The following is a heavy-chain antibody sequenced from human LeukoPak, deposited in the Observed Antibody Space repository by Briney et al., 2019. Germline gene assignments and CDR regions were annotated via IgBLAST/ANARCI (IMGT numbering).Heavy chain of an antibody. Sequence: GGSLRLSCAASGFTFSSYGMHWVRQAPGKGLEWVAVIWYDGSNKYYADSVKGRFTISRDNSKNTLYLQMNSLRAEDTAVYYCARGGTVTTGGAYYFDYWGQGTLVTVSS. J-gene: IGHJ4*02. CDR2: IWYDGSNK. V-gene: IGHV3-33*01. CDR1: GFTFSSYG. CDR3: ARGGTVTTGGAYYFDY. D-gene: IGHD4-17*01.